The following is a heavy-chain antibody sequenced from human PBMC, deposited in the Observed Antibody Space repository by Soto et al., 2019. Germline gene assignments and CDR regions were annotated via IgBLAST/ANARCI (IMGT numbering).Heavy chain of an antibody. CDR1: GASVTTPTYY. CDR2: ISNSGST. V-gene: IGHV4-61*01. J-gene: IGHJ5*02. Sequence: QLQLQESGPGLVKPSETLSLTCIVSGASVTTPTYYWTWIRQPPGQGLEWIGYISNSGSTNYNPSLTSHIMISTSTSINQLSLKLNFVRAAGTAVYYCVRRYSGGNLRDPWGQVTLFNVS. CDR3: VRRYSGGNLRDP. D-gene: IGHD3-9*01.